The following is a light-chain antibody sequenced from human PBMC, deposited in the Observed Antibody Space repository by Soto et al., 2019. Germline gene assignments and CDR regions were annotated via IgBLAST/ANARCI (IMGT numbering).Light chain of an antibody. Sequence: QSVLAQPASVSGSPGQSITISCTGTSSDVGRYNYVSWYQQHPGKAPKLTIYDVSSRPSGVSSRFSGSKSGNTASLTISGLQAEDEADYYCGSFTSSSTYVFGTGTKVTV. CDR2: DVS. J-gene: IGLJ1*01. V-gene: IGLV2-14*03. CDR3: GSFTSSSTYV. CDR1: SSDVGRYNY.